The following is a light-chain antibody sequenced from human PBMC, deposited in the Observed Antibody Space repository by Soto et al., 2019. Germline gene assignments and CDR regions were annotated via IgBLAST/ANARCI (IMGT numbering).Light chain of an antibody. CDR2: GAS. CDR3: QQCNNWPLT. V-gene: IGKV3-15*01. Sequence: EIVMTQSPPTLSVSPGERATLSCRASQSVSSDLAWYQQKPGQAPRLLIYGASTRATGIPARFSGSGSGTEFTLTISRLQSEDFAVYYCQQCNNWPLTFGGGTKVEIK. J-gene: IGKJ4*01. CDR1: QSVSSD.